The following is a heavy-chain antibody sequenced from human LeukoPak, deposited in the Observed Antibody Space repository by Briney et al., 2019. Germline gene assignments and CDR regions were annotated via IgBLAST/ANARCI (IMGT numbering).Heavy chain of an antibody. CDR2: ISSSGSTI. Sequence: GGSLRLSCAASGFTFSSYDMNWVRQAPGKGLEWVSYISSSGSTIYYADSVKGRFTISRDNAKNSLYLQMNSLRAEDTAVYYCARGAGSGADYYYYYYMDVWGKGTTVSVSS. D-gene: IGHD1-26*01. J-gene: IGHJ6*03. CDR3: ARGAGSGADYYYYYYMDV. CDR1: GFTFSSYD. V-gene: IGHV3-48*03.